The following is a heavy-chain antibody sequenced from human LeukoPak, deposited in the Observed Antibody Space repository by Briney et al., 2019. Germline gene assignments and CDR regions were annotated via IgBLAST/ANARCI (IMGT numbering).Heavy chain of an antibody. CDR1: GFTFSSYG. D-gene: IGHD3-10*01. Sequence: GGSLRLSCAASGFTFSSYGMNWVRQAPGKGLEWVAFIRYDGSIKYYADSVKGRFTISRDNSKNTLYLEVISLTAEDTAVYYCAKDDAWLRFGEWSQGTLVTVSS. CDR2: IRYDGSIK. CDR3: AKDDAWLRFGE. J-gene: IGHJ4*02. V-gene: IGHV3-30*02.